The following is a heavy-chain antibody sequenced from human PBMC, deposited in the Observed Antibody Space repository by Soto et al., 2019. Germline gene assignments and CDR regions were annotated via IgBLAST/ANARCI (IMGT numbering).Heavy chain of an antibody. CDR1: GGSISSSSYY. D-gene: IGHD3-10*01. J-gene: IGHJ4*02. V-gene: IGHV4-39*01. Sequence: PSETLSLTCTVSGGSISSSSYYWGWIRQPPGKGLEWIGSIYYSGSTYYNPSLKSRVTISVDTSKNQFSLKLSSVTAADTAVYYCARLGNYGSGSYLYYLDYWGQVTLVSVSS. CDR2: IYYSGST. CDR3: ARLGNYGSGSYLYYLDY.